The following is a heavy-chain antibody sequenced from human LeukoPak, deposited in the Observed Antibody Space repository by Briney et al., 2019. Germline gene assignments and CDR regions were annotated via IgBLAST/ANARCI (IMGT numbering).Heavy chain of an antibody. CDR2: IYPGESDT. J-gene: IGHJ5*02. V-gene: IGHV5-51*01. CDR3: ARHYYGQAHDLYNWFDP. CDR1: GYIFTSYC. Sequence: RGESLKISCKASGYIFTSYCIGWVRQMPAKGLEWMVIIYPGESDTRYNPSFQGEVTISADKSISTAYLQWSSLKASDTAMYYCARHYYGQAHDLYNWFDPWGQGTLVTVSS. D-gene: IGHD3-10*01.